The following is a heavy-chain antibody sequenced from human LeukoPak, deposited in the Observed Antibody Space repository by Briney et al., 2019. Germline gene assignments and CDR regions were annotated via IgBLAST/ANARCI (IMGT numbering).Heavy chain of an antibody. D-gene: IGHD6-19*01. CDR1: GGSIRGYY. CDR3: ARDVMAVAGTVGYYYYYYMDV. V-gene: IGHV4-4*08. CDR2: IYSSGST. J-gene: IGHJ6*03. Sequence: SETLSLTCNVSGGSIRGYYWSWIRQPPGKGLEWIGYIYSSGSTNYNPSLKSRVTMSVDTSKNQFSLKLSSVTAADTAVYYCARDVMAVAGTVGYYYYYYMDVWGKGTTVTISS.